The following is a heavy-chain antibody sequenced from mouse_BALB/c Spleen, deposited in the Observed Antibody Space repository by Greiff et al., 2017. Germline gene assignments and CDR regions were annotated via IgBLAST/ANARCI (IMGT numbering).Heavy chain of an antibody. Sequence: EVKLMESGGGLVQPGGSLRLSCATSGFTFTDYYMSWVRQPPGKALEWLGFIRNKANGYTTEYSASVKGRFTISRDNSQSILYLQMNTLRAEDSATYYCARDEYYGYVDYAMDYWGQGTSVTVSS. V-gene: IGHV7-3*02. CDR2: IRNKANGYTT. CDR3: ARDEYYGYVDYAMDY. CDR1: GFTFTDYY. J-gene: IGHJ4*01. D-gene: IGHD1-2*01.